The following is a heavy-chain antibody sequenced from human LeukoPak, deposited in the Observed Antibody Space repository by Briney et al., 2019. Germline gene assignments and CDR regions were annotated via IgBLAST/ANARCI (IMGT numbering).Heavy chain of an antibody. V-gene: IGHV4-30-4*08. CDR3: ARGGYSYGSQPDNFDY. Sequence: SETLSLTCTVSGGSISSGDYYWSWIRQPPGEGLEWIGYIYYSGSTYYNPSLKSRVTISVDTSKNQFSLKLSSVTAADTAVYYCARGGYSYGSQPDNFDYWGQGTLVTVSS. CDR2: IYYSGST. D-gene: IGHD5-18*01. J-gene: IGHJ4*02. CDR1: GGSISSGDYY.